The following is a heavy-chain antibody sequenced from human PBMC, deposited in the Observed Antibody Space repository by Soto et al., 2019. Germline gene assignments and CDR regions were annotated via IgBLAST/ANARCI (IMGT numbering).Heavy chain of an antibody. CDR2: IIPLFGTA. Sequence: QVQLVQSGAEVKKPGSSVKVSCKASGGTFSSYAISWVRQAPGQGLEWMGGIIPLFGTANYAQKFQGRVTITADESTSTAYMELSSLRSEDTAVYYCARAKGRYYYDSSGYYSTDYWGQGTLVTVSS. CDR1: GGTFSSYA. J-gene: IGHJ4*02. D-gene: IGHD3-22*01. CDR3: ARAKGRYYYDSSGYYSTDY. V-gene: IGHV1-69*01.